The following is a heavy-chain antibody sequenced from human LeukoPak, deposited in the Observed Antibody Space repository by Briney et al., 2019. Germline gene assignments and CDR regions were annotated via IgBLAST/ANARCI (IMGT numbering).Heavy chain of an antibody. CDR2: IKQDGSEK. J-gene: IGHJ4*02. D-gene: IGHD5-24*01. CDR3: ARETEMANLDY. Sequence: GGSLRLSCTASGFTFSSYWMNWVRQAPGKGLGWVANIKQDGSEKYYVDSVKGRFTISRDNAKKSLYLQMNSLRAEDTAVYYCARETEMANLDYWGQGTLVTVSS. V-gene: IGHV3-7*04. CDR1: GFTFSSYW.